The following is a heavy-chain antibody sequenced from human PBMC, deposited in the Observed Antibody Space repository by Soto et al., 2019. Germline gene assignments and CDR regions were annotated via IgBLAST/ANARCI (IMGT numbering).Heavy chain of an antibody. CDR1: GFPFGSNL. J-gene: IGHJ1*01. Sequence: GSXRLSCADSGFPFGSNLMHWVRRVPGRGLVWVSRINADGSETNYEDSVEGRFTISRDNPKNTLYLQMNSLRAEDTAVYYCARDGEGFWGQGSLVTVSS. CDR2: INADGSET. CDR3: ARDGEGF. V-gene: IGHV3-74*01. D-gene: IGHD2-21*01.